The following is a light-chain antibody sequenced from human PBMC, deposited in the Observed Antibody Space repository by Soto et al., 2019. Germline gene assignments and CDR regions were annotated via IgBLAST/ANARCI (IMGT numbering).Light chain of an antibody. CDR2: DAS. Sequence: IVLTQSPDTLSLSPGERATLSCRASQSVSSNYLAWYQQKLGQAPRLLIDDASRRATGIPDRFSGSGSGTDFTLTISRLEPEDFVVYYCQQYGRSPTFGQGTKVDNK. J-gene: IGKJ1*01. CDR3: QQYGRSPT. CDR1: QSVSSNY. V-gene: IGKV3-20*01.